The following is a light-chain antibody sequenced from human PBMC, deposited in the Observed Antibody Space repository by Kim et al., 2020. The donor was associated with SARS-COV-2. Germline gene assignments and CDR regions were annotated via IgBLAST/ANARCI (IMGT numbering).Light chain of an antibody. CDR3: QQYGSSPET. J-gene: IGKJ4*01. Sequence: SPGESATLSCRASQSVSSNYLAWYQQKPGQAPRLLMYGASSRATGIPDRFSGSGSGTDFTLSINRLEPEDFAMYYCQQYGSSPETFGGGTKVDIK. CDR1: QSVSSNY. CDR2: GAS. V-gene: IGKV3-20*01.